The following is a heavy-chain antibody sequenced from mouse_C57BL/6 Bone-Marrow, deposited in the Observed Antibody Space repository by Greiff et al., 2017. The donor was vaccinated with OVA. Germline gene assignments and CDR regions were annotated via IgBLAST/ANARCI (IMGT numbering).Heavy chain of an antibody. V-gene: IGHV14-4*01. Sequence: VQLQQSGADLVRPGASVKLSCTASGFNIKDDYMHWVKQRPEQGLEWIGWIDPENGDTEYASKFQGKATITADTSSNTAYLQLSSLTSEDTAVYYCTRYSNYPYYYAMDYWGQGTSVTVSS. D-gene: IGHD2-5*01. CDR3: TRYSNYPYYYAMDY. CDR1: GFNIKDDY. J-gene: IGHJ4*01. CDR2: IDPENGDT.